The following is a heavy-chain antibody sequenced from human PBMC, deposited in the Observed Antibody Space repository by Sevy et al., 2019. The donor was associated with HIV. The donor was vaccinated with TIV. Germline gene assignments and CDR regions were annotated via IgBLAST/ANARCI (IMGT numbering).Heavy chain of an antibody. D-gene: IGHD3-22*01. Sequence: ASVKVSCKASGYNLNNYYMHWVRQAPGQGLEWMGLINPSGGSTSYAEKFQGRVTMTRDTSTSTLHMELSSLRSEDTAVYYCARGNYYDYSGPGYWGQGTLVTVS. CDR2: INPSGGST. V-gene: IGHV1-46*02. J-gene: IGHJ4*02. CDR3: ARGNYYDYSGPGY. CDR1: GYNLNNYY.